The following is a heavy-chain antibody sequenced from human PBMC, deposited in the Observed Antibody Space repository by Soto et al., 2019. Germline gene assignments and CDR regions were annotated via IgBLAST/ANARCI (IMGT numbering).Heavy chain of an antibody. CDR3: AKGGSSSAPYFDR. D-gene: IGHD6-6*01. V-gene: IGHV3-30*18. CDR2: ISWDGNNK. CDR1: GFTFSSYG. Sequence: GGSLRLSCAASGFTFSSYGMHWVRQAPGKGLEWVAIISWDGNNKYYADSVRGRFTISRDTSKNTLFLQMNSLRAGDTAVYYCAKGGSSSAPYFDRWGEGTLVTVSS. J-gene: IGHJ5*02.